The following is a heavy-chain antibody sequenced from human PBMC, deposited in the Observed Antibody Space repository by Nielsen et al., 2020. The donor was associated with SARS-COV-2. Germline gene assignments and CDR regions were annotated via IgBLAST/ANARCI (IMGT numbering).Heavy chain of an antibody. Sequence: GESLKISCAASGFTFTNFGMHWVRQSPTKGLEWVAMISYDGSNKYADSVKGRFTISRDNSKSTLFLQMNSLRTEDTAVYYCARETEDYTSSWFDYWGQGTLVTVSS. CDR2: ISYDGSNK. CDR3: ARETEDYTSSWFDY. CDR1: GFTFTNFG. D-gene: IGHD6-13*01. J-gene: IGHJ4*02. V-gene: IGHV3-30*03.